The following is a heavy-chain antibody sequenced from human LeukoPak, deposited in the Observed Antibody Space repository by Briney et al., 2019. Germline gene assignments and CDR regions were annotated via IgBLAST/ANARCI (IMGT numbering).Heavy chain of an antibody. J-gene: IGHJ5*02. CDR3: AKGKAAGAVDWFDP. V-gene: IGHV3-23*01. CDR2: ITGGGDT. Sequence: GGSLRLSCAASGFTFSNYAMMWVRQAPGKGLEWVSSITGGGDTYYVDSVKGRFTVSRDNSTNTLYLQINSLTADDTALYYCAKGKAAGAVDWFDPWGQGTLVTVSS. CDR1: GFTFSNYA. D-gene: IGHD6-13*01.